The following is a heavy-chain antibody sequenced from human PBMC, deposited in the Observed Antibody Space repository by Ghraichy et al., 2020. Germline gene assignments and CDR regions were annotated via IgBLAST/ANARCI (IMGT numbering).Heavy chain of an antibody. CDR2: LSGSGGST. D-gene: IGHD6-13*01. J-gene: IGHJ4*02. Sequence: GGSLRLSCAASGFTFSSYAMSWVRQAPGKGLEWVSGLSGSGGSTYYADSVKGRFTISRDNSKNTLFLQMNSLRADDTALYYCAKGATYSSSWFDYWGQGTLVTVSS. CDR3: AKGATYSSSWFDY. CDR1: GFTFSSYA. V-gene: IGHV3-23*01.